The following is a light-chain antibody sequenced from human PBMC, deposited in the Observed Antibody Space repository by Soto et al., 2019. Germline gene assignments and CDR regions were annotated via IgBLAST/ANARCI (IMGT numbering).Light chain of an antibody. CDR3: QKYNDWPRT. Sequence: EIVMTQSPATLSVSPGERATLSCRASQSVGINLAWYQQKPGQAPRLLIYDALTRATGIPARFSGSVSGTECTLTISSLQSEYFAVYYFQKYNDWPRTFGQGTRVEFK. J-gene: IGKJ1*01. CDR1: QSVGIN. V-gene: IGKV3-15*01. CDR2: DAL.